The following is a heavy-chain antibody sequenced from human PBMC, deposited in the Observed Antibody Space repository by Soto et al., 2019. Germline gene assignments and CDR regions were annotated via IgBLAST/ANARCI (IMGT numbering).Heavy chain of an antibody. D-gene: IGHD4-17*01. V-gene: IGHV3-23*01. CDR3: ARPTVTTDYYYYYGMDV. Sequence: EVQLLESGGGLVQPGGSLRLSCAASGFTFSSYAMSWVRQAPGKGLEWASGISGSGGRTYYADSVKGRFTISRDNSKNTLNLQMNSLRAEDTAVYYCARPTVTTDYYYYYGMDVWGQGTTVTVSS. CDR1: GFTFSSYA. CDR2: ISGSGGRT. J-gene: IGHJ6*02.